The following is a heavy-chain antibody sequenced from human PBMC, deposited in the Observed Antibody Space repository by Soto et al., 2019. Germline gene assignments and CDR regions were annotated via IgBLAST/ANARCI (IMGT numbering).Heavy chain of an antibody. D-gene: IGHD2-21*01. V-gene: IGHV4-59*01. CDR3: ARGCGGNFFDS. Sequence: SETLSLTCTVSGGSISSYYWSWIRQPPGKGLEWIGYIYYSGSTNYNPSLKSRVTISVDTSKNQFSLKLSSVTAADTAVYYCARGCGGNFFDSGGRETLVTVSS. J-gene: IGHJ4*02. CDR2: IYYSGST. CDR1: GGSISSYY.